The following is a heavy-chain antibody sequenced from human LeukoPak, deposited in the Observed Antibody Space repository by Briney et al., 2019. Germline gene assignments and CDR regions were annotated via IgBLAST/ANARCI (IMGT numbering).Heavy chain of an antibody. CDR2: IIPIFGTA. Sequence: ASVTVSFKASGGTFSSYAISWVRQAPGQGLEWMGGIIPIFGTANYAQKFQGRVTITTDESTSTAYMELSSLRSEDTAVYYCARVGGSTIFGVVRYYMDVWGKGTTVTVSS. D-gene: IGHD3-3*01. J-gene: IGHJ6*03. CDR3: ARVGGSTIFGVVRYYMDV. CDR1: GGTFSSYA. V-gene: IGHV1-69*05.